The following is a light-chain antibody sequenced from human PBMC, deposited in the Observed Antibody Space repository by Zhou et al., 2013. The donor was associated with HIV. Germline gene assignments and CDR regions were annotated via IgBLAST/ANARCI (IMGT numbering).Light chain of an antibody. CDR3: QQYGSSPPII. CDR1: QTVPNNY. Sequence: VLTQSPRNLSLSPGETATLSCRASQTVPNNYFAWYQQKPGQAPRLLIHSASIRPSGIPDRFSGGGSGTDFTLTISRLEPEDFALYFCQQYGSSPPIIFGQGTRLEIK. CDR2: SAS. V-gene: IGKV3-20*01. J-gene: IGKJ5*01.